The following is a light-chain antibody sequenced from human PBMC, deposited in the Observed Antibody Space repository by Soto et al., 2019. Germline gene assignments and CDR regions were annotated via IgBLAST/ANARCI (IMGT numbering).Light chain of an antibody. V-gene: IGLV4-69*01. Sequence: QLVLTQSPSASASLGASVKLTCTLSSGHSSYAIAWHQQQPEKGPRYLMKLNSDGSHSKGDGIPNRFSGSSSGAERYLTISSLQSEDEADYYCQTWGTGAGEFGGGTQLNVL. CDR2: LNSDGSH. CDR1: SGHSSYA. CDR3: QTWGTGAGE. J-gene: IGLJ2*01.